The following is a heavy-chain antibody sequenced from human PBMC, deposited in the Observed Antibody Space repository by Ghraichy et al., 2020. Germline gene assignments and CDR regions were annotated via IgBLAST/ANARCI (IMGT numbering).Heavy chain of an antibody. Sequence: SETLSLTCTVSGGSISSSSYYWGWIRQPPGKGLEWIGSIYYSGSTYYNPSLKSRVTISVDTSKNQFSLKLSSVTAADTAVYYCARRRYSYGLSWFDPWGQGTLVTVSS. CDR2: IYYSGST. J-gene: IGHJ5*02. CDR3: ARRRYSYGLSWFDP. CDR1: GGSISSSSYY. V-gene: IGHV4-39*01. D-gene: IGHD5-18*01.